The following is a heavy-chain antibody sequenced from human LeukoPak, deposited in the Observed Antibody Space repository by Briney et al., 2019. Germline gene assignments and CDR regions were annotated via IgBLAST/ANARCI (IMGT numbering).Heavy chain of an antibody. D-gene: IGHD2-2*02. CDR1: GGSISSGSYY. CDR3: ARKGCSSTSCYTSRYYYMDV. Sequence: PSETLSLTCTVSGGSISSGSYYWSWIRQPAGKGLEWIGRIYTSGSTNYNPSLKSRVTISVDTSKNQFSLKLSSVTAADTAVYYCARKGCSSTSCYTSRYYYMDVWGKGTTVTVSS. CDR2: IYTSGST. J-gene: IGHJ6*03. V-gene: IGHV4-61*02.